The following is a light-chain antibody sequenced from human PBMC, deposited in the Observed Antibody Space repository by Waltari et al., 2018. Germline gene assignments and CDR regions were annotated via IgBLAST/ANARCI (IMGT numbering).Light chain of an antibody. CDR3: MQGTHWPYT. V-gene: IGKV2-30*02. J-gene: IGKJ2*01. CDR2: RVS. CDR1: QSLVHSAGNTH. Sequence: DVVMTQSPLSLPVTLGKPASISCKSSQSLVHSAGNTHVNWFQQRPGQSPRRLIYRVSNRDSGVPDRFSGSGSDTDFTLKISRVEAGDVGVYYCMQGTHWPYTFGQGTKLDIK.